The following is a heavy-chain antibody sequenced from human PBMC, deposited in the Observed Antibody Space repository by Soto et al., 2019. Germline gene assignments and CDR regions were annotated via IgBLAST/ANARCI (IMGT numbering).Heavy chain of an antibody. Sequence: ASVKVSCKASGYTFTSYGISWVRQAPGQGLEWMGWISAYNGNTNYAQKLQGRVTVTTDTSTSTAYMELRSLRSDDTAVYYCARDRDYDYVWGSYRPFDYWGQGTLVTVSS. J-gene: IGHJ4*02. CDR2: ISAYNGNT. CDR1: GYTFTSYG. D-gene: IGHD3-16*02. CDR3: ARDRDYDYVWGSYRPFDY. V-gene: IGHV1-18*01.